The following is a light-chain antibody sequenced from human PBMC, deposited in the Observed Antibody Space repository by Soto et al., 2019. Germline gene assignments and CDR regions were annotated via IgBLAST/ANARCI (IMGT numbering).Light chain of an antibody. CDR3: QQRSNWPPSIT. Sequence: EIVLTRSPATRSVSPGERSNMSCMSSQSVTTYLAWYQQKPGQAPRLLIYDASDRATGIPARFSGSGSGTDFTLTISSLEPEDFAVYYCQQRSNWPPSITFGQGTRLEIK. V-gene: IGKV3-11*01. CDR1: QSVTTY. J-gene: IGKJ5*01. CDR2: DAS.